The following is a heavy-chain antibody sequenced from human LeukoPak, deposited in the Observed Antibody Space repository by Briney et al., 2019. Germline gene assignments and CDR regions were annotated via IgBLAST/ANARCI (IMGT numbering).Heavy chain of an antibody. D-gene: IGHD1-26*01. CDR1: GFTVSNSY. CDR3: ASHSGNYPRGYFDY. Sequence: GGSLRLSCAASGFTVSNSYMNWVRQAPGNGLEWVAVIWYDGSRKYYADSVKGRFTISKDNSNNMLYLQMNSLRAEDTGVYFCASHSGNYPRGYFDYWGQGTLVIVSA. J-gene: IGHJ4*02. V-gene: IGHV3-33*08. CDR2: IWYDGSRK.